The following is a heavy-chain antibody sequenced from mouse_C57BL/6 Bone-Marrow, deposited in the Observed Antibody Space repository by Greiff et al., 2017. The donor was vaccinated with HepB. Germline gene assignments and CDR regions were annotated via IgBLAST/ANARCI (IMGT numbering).Heavy chain of an antibody. CDR1: GYTFTSYW. D-gene: IGHD1-1*01. V-gene: IGHV1-72*01. J-gene: IGHJ4*01. CDR2: IDPNSGGT. CDR3: AREEITTVVATDAMDY. Sequence: VQLQQPGAELVKPGASVKLSCKASGYTFTSYWMHWVKQRPGRGLEWIGRIDPNSGGTKYNEKFKSKATLTVDKPSSTAYRQLSSLTSEDSAVYYCAREEITTVVATDAMDYWGQGTSVTVSS.